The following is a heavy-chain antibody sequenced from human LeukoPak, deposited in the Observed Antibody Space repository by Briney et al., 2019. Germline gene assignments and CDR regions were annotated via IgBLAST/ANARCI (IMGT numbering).Heavy chain of an antibody. V-gene: IGHV4-59*11. D-gene: IGHD5-24*01. J-gene: IGHJ4*02. CDR1: GDSISSHH. Sequence: PSETLSLTCNVSGDSISSHHWTWIRQLPGKGLEWIGCLSYTGKTDYNPSLTSRVTISLDTSKNQVSLKLKSLTAADTAVYYCSEGYFEPFDHWGQGISVTVSS. CDR3: SEGYFEPFDH. CDR2: LSYTGKT.